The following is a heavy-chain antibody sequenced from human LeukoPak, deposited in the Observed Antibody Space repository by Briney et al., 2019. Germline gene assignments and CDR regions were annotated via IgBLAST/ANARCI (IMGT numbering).Heavy chain of an antibody. D-gene: IGHD6-19*01. V-gene: IGHV3-21*04. CDR2: ISSSSSYI. CDR3: AKDMGSGWLN. CDR1: GFTFSSYS. J-gene: IGHJ4*02. Sequence: GGSLRLSCAASGFTFSSYSMNWVRQAPGKGLEWVSSISSSSSYIYYADSVKGRFTISRDNSKNTLYLQMNSLRAEDTAVYYCAKDMGSGWLNWGQGTLVTVSS.